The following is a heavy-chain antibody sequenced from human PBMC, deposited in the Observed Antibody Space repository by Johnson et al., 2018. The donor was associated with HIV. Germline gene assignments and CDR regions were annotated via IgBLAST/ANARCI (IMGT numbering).Heavy chain of an antibody. V-gene: IGHV3-7*01. CDR1: GFTFRTHW. CDR2: IKSDGSEK. J-gene: IGHJ3*02. D-gene: IGHD6-19*01. Sequence: VQLVESGGGLVQPGGSLRLSCAATGFTFRTHWMTWVRQAPGKGLEWVASIKSDGSEKKYVDSVKGRFIISRDNAKNSMYLQMKSLRVDDTAVYYCARERVGGWEDALDRWGQGTMVTVSS. CDR3: ARERVGGWEDALDR.